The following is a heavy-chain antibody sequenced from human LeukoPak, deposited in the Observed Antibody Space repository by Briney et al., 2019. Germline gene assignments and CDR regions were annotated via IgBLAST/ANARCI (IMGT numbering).Heavy chain of an antibody. V-gene: IGHV4-61*02. CDR3: ARSYCSSTSCYWSDYYYYMDV. J-gene: IGHJ6*03. CDR2: IYTSGST. Sequence: PSETLSLTCTVSGGSISSGSYYWSWIRQPAGKGLEWIGRIYTSGSTNYNPSLKSRVTISVDTSKNQFSLKLSSVTAADTAVYYCARSYCSSTSCYWSDYYYYMDVWGKGTTVTVSS. D-gene: IGHD2-2*01. CDR1: GGSISSGSYY.